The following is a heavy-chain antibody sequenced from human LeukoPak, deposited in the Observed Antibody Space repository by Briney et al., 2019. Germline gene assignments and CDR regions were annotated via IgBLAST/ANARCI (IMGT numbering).Heavy chain of an antibody. CDR3: ARALTPLPTWFGELSY. V-gene: IGHV3-21*01. CDR2: ISSSSSYI. D-gene: IGHD3-10*01. J-gene: IGHJ4*02. CDR1: GFTFSSYS. Sequence: GGSLRLSCAASGFTFSSYSMNWVRQAPGKGLEWVSSISSSSSYIYYADSVKGRFTISRDNAKNSLYLQMNSLRAEDTAVYYCARALTPLPTWFGELSYWGQGNLVTVSS.